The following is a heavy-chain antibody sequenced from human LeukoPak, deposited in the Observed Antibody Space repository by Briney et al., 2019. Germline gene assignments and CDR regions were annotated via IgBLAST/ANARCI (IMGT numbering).Heavy chain of an antibody. V-gene: IGHV1-2*04. Sequence: ASVKVSCKASGYTFTGYYMHWVRQAPGQGLEWMGWINPNSGGTNYAQKFQGWVTMTRDTSISTAYMELSRLRSDDTAVYYCARGVSIAVAGTVDYWGQGTLVTVSS. CDR1: GYTFTGYY. CDR3: ARGVSIAVAGTVDY. D-gene: IGHD6-19*01. CDR2: INPNSGGT. J-gene: IGHJ4*02.